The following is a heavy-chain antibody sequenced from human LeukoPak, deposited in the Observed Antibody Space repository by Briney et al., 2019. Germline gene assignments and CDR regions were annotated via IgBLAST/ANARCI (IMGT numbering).Heavy chain of an antibody. D-gene: IGHD3-3*01. CDR3: ARGQGDAWSGYVLNV. Sequence: SETLFLTCAVYGGSFSGHYWSWIRQPPGKGLECIGEMDHSGSTNYNPSLKSRVTISVDTSKNQFSLNLSSVTAADTAVYYCARGQGDAWSGYVLNVWGKGTTATVSS. CDR1: GGSFSGHY. V-gene: IGHV4-34*01. CDR2: MDHSGST. J-gene: IGHJ6*04.